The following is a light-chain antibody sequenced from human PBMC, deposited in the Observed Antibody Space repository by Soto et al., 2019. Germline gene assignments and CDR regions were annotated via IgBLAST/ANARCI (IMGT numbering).Light chain of an antibody. J-gene: IGLJ1*01. V-gene: IGLV2-8*01. CDR3: ASYAGSQNYV. Sequence: QSVLTQPPSASGSLGQSVTISCTGTSADVGGYNFASWYQQHPGKAPKLMIFEVSQRPSGVPDRFSGSKSGNTASLTVSELQAEDEADYYCASYAGSQNYVFGTGTKVTVL. CDR1: SADVGGYNF. CDR2: EVS.